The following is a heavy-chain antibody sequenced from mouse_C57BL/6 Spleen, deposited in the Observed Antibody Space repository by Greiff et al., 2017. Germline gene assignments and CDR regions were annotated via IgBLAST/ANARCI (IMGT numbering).Heavy chain of an antibody. CDR1: GYSFTSYY. Sequence: QVQLKESGPELVKPGASVKISCKASGYSFTSYYIHWVKQRPGQGLEWIGWIYPGSGNTKYNEKFKGKATLTADTSSSTAYMQLSSLTSEDSAVYCCGPDLLSPMDYGGQGTSVTVSS. D-gene: IGHD2-1*01. CDR2: IYPGSGNT. J-gene: IGHJ4*01. V-gene: IGHV1-66*01. CDR3: GPDLLSPMDY.